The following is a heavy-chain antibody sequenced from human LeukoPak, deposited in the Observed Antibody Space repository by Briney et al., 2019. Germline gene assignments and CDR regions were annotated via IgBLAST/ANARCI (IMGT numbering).Heavy chain of an antibody. D-gene: IGHD1-26*01. CDR1: GFPFSTYS. CDR3: AREGYSGADRAFDI. J-gene: IGHJ3*02. V-gene: IGHV3-48*01. CDR2: ISSSTSPI. Sequence: GGSLRLSCAAPGFPFSTYSMNWVRQAPGKGLEWLSYISSSTSPIYYADSVKGRFTVSRDNVKNSLFLQMNSLRAEDTAVYYCAREGYSGADRAFDIWGQGTMVTVSS.